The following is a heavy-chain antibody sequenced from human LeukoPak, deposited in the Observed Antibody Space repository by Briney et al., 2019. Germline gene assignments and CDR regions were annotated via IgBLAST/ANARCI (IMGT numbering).Heavy chain of an antibody. CDR3: AKTRPLDSSSWSHGDY. J-gene: IGHJ4*02. Sequence: PGGSLRLSCAASGFNFASNWMHWVRQTPGKGLVWVSRINSGGSGTSYADSVEGRFTISRDNAKNTLYLQMNSLRAEDTAVYYCAKTRPLDSSSWSHGDYWGQGTLVTVSS. V-gene: IGHV3-74*01. CDR1: GFNFASNW. CDR2: INSGGSGT. D-gene: IGHD6-13*01.